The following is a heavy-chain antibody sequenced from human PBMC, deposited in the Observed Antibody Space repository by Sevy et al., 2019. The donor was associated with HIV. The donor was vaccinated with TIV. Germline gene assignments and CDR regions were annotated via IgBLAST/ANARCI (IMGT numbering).Heavy chain of an antibody. CDR1: GFTFDDYA. CDR3: AKGDSSGYYRYYYYYGMDV. Sequence: GGSLRLSCAASGFTFDDYAMHWVRQAPGKGLEWVSLISWDGGSTYYADSVKGRFTISRDNSKNSLYLQMNSLRAEDTALYYCAKGDSSGYYRYYYYYGMDVWCQGTTVTVSS. CDR2: ISWDGGST. J-gene: IGHJ6*02. V-gene: IGHV3-43D*03. D-gene: IGHD3-22*01.